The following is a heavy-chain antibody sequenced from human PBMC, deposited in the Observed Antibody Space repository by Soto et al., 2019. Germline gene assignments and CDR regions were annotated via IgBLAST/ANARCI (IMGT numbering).Heavy chain of an antibody. V-gene: IGHV3-30*03. CDR3: AREGVFGLVKIIPPDY. Sequence: VHLLESGGGVAQPGRSLRLSCRASGFGFSSYGMLWVRQAPGKGPEWVAFISFDGSTQYYADSVRGRFTISRDNSENTLYLQLGTQRVEDTAMYYCAREGVFGLVKIIPPDYWGQGAQVTVSA. CDR2: ISFDGSTQ. CDR1: GFGFSSYG. D-gene: IGHD3-3*01. J-gene: IGHJ4*02.